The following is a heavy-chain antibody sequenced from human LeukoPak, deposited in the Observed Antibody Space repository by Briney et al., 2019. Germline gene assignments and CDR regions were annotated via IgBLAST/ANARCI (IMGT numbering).Heavy chain of an antibody. CDR1: GGSISSYY. CDR3: ARDAYDAFDI. V-gene: IGHV4-59*01. CDR2: IYYSGST. Sequence: SETLSLTCTVSGGSISSYYWSWIRQPPGKGLEWIGYIYYSGSTNYNPSLKSRVTISVDTSKNQFSLKLSSVTAADTAVYYCARDAYDAFDIWGQGTMVTVSS. J-gene: IGHJ3*02.